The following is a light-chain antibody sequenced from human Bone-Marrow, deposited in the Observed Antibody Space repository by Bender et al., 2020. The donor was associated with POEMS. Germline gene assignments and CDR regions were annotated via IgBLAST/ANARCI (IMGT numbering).Light chain of an antibody. CDR2: GND. Sequence: QSVLTQPPSASGTPGQRVIISCSGSSSNIGSQIVNWYQQFPGTAPKLLLYGNDQRPSGVPGRFSGSKSGASASLVISGLQSEDEADYYCSSYAGSDIYVFGIGTKVTVL. CDR3: SSYAGSDIYV. CDR1: SSNIGSQI. J-gene: IGLJ1*01. V-gene: IGLV1-44*01.